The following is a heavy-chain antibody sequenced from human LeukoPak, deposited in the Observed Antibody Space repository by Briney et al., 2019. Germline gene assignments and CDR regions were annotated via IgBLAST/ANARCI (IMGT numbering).Heavy chain of an antibody. V-gene: IGHV1-2*02. J-gene: IGHJ4*02. Sequence: RASVKVSCKASGYTFTGYYLHWVRQAPGQGLEWMGWINPNSGDTKYAQKFQGRVTMTRDTSISTAYMELSRLTSDDTVVYYCAREGYYDSSGYGVGDYWGQGTLVTVSS. CDR1: GYTFTGYY. CDR2: INPNSGDT. CDR3: AREGYYDSSGYGVGDY. D-gene: IGHD3-22*01.